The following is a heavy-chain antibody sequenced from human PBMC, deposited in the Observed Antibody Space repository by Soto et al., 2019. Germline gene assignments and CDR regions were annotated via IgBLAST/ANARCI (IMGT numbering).Heavy chain of an antibody. D-gene: IGHD2-2*01. CDR2: IYHSRST. J-gene: IGHJ5*02. CDR1: GGSISSGGYS. CDR3: ARVPDR. V-gene: IGHV4-30-2*01. Sequence: SETLSLTCAVSGGSISSGGYSWSWIRQPPGKGLEWIGYIYHSRSTYYNPSLKSRVTISVDRSKNQFSLKLSSVTAADTAVYYCARVPDRWGQGTLVTVS.